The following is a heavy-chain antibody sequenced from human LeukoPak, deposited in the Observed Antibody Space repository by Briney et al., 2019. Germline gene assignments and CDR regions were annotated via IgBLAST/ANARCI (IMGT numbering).Heavy chain of an antibody. J-gene: IGHJ5*02. CDR1: GYTFDTYW. Sequence: ASVKVSCKASGYTFDTYWMHWVRQAPGQGLEWMAIINPSGDFTSYAQKFQGRVTVTRDMSTRTVYMELSNLRSEDTAVYYCARDQSRKWEVLSGWWFDPWGQGTLVTVSS. V-gene: IGHV1-46*02. CDR3: ARDQSRKWEVLSGWWFDP. CDR2: INPSGDFT. D-gene: IGHD6-19*01.